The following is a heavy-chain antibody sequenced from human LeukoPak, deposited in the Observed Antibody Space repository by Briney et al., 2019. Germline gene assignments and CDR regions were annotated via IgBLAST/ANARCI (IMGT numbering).Heavy chain of an antibody. CDR3: ARERIAVAGYYYYYMDV. J-gene: IGHJ6*03. Sequence: PGGSLRLSCAASGFTFSSYEMNWVRQAPGKGLEWVSYISSSGSTIYYADSVKGRFTISRDNAKNSLYLQMNSLRAEDTAVYYCARERIAVAGYYYYYMDVWDKGTTVTVSS. D-gene: IGHD6-19*01. CDR1: GFTFSSYE. CDR2: ISSSGSTI. V-gene: IGHV3-48*03.